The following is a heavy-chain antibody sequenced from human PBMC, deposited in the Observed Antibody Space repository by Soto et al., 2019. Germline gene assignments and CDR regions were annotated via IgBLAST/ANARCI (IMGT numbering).Heavy chain of an antibody. J-gene: IGHJ4*02. V-gene: IGHV4-30-2*01. CDR2: IYHSGST. CDR1: GGSLSSGGYS. D-gene: IGHD1-26*01. Sequence: KPSGTLSLTCAVSGGSLSSGGYSWSWIRQPPGKGLEWIGYIYHSGSTYYNPSLKSRVTISVDRSKNQFSLKLSSVTAADTAVYYCARSSGSYYPFDYWGQGTLVTVSS. CDR3: ARSSGSYYPFDY.